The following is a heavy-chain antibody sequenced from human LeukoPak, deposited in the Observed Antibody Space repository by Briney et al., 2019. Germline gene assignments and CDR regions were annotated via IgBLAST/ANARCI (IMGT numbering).Heavy chain of an antibody. D-gene: IGHD3-10*01. Sequence: ASVKVSCKASGYTFTSYDINWVRQATGQGLEWMGWMNPHSGDTGYLQKFQGRLTMTRDTSIDTAYMEWSSLTSEDTGVYYCTRDYYGSGSSRGYWGQGTLVTVSS. V-gene: IGHV1-8*01. CDR1: GYTFTSYD. CDR2: MNPHSGDT. CDR3: TRDYYGSGSSRGY. J-gene: IGHJ4*02.